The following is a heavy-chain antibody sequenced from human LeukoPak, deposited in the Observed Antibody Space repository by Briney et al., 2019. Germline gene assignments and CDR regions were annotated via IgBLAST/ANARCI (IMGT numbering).Heavy chain of an antibody. CDR2: IKQDETEK. Sequence: PGGSLRLSCTASGFTFSNFWMGWVRQAPGKGLEWVANIKQDETEKFYLGSVKGRFTISRDNAKNSLSLQMNSLRAEDTAVYYCAKAVVIVVADTYYFDYWGQGTLVTVSS. J-gene: IGHJ4*02. CDR3: AKAVVIVVADTYYFDY. D-gene: IGHD3-22*01. V-gene: IGHV3-7*03. CDR1: GFTFSNFW.